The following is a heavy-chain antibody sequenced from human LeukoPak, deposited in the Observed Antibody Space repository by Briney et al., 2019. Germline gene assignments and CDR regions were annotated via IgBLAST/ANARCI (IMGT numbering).Heavy chain of an antibody. CDR1: GGSISNTNW. CDR2: ISLTGLT. D-gene: IGHD2-8*01. CDR3: SRENGAFSPFGY. J-gene: IGHJ4*02. V-gene: IGHV4-4*02. Sequence: TETLSLTCGVSGGSISNTNWWSWVRQPPGQGLEWIGEISLTGLTHYNPSLESRVTVSLDKSKNQLSLNLTSVTAADTAVYYCSRENGAFSPFGYWGQGTLVTVLS.